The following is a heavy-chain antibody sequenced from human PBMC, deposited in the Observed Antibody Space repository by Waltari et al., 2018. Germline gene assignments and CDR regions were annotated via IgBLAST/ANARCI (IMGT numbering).Heavy chain of an antibody. Sequence: QVQLQQWGAGLLKPSETLSLTCAVYGGSFSGYYWSWIRQPPGKGLEWIGEINHSGRTNYNPSLKSRVTISVDTSKNQFALKLSSVTAAYTAVYYCARLAAGNYYYYYYMDVWGKGTTVTVSS. CDR3: ARLAAGNYYYYYYMDV. CDR2: INHSGRT. D-gene: IGHD6-13*01. J-gene: IGHJ6*03. CDR1: GGSFSGYY. V-gene: IGHV4-34*01.